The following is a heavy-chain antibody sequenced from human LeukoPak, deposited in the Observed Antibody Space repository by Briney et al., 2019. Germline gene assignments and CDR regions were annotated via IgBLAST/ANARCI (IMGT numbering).Heavy chain of an antibody. J-gene: IGHJ4*02. V-gene: IGHV3-48*03. CDR2: ISSSGSTI. Sequence: GGSLRPSCAASGLTFSDYEMSWVRQAPGKGLEWVSYISSSGSTIYYADSVKGRFTISRDNAKNSLYLQMNSLRAEDTAVYYCATLGRRDYPSDYWGQGTLVTVSS. CDR3: ATLGRRDYPSDY. D-gene: IGHD4-17*01. CDR1: GLTFSDYE.